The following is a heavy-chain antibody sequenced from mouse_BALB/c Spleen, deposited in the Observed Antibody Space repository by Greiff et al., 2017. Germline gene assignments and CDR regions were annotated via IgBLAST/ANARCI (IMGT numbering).Heavy chain of an antibody. J-gene: IGHJ1*01. Sequence: VQLQQSWAELVKPGASVKLSCTASGFNIKDTYMHWVKQRPEQGLEWIRRIDPANGNTKYDPKFQGKATITADTSSNTAYLQLSSLTSEDTAVYYCARDPGYWYFDVWGAGTTVTVSS. CDR3: ARDPGYWYFDV. CDR1: GFNIKDTY. V-gene: IGHV14-3*02. CDR2: IDPANGNT.